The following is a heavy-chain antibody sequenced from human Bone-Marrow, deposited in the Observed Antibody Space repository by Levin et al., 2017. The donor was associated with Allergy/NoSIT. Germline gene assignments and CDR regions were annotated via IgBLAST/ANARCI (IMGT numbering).Heavy chain of an antibody. Sequence: AGGSLRLSCAASGFTFDDYTMHWVRQAPGKGLEWVSLISWDGGSTYYADSVKGRFTISRDNSKNSLYLQMNSLRTEDTALYYCYCHGDAFDIWGQGTMVTVSS. CDR2: ISWDGGST. CDR3: YCHGDAFDI. J-gene: IGHJ3*02. V-gene: IGHV3-43*01. D-gene: IGHD2-21*02. CDR1: GFTFDDYT.